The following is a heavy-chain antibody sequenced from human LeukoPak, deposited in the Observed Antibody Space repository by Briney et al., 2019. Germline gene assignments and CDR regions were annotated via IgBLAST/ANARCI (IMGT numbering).Heavy chain of an antibody. CDR1: GGSFSGYY. V-gene: IGHV4-34*01. CDR3: ARGTVDSYGPRFDY. Sequence: SETLSLTCAVYGGSFSGYYWSWIRQPPGKGLEWIGEINHSGSTNYNPSLKSRVTISVDTSKNQFSLKLSSVTAADTAVYYCARGTVDSYGPRFDYWGQGTLVTVSS. CDR2: INHSGST. D-gene: IGHD5-18*01. J-gene: IGHJ4*02.